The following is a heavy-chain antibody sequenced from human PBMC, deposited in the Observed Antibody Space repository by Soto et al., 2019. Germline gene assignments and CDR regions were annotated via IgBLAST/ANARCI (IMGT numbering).Heavy chain of an antibody. CDR1: GGTFSSYA. V-gene: IGHV1-69*06. Sequence: ASVKVSCKASGGTFSSYAISWVRQAPGQGLEWMGGIIPIFGTANYAQKFQGRVTITADKSTSTAYMELSSLRSEDTAVYYCARGGLSHYDSKYSWIDPWCQGTLVTVFS. CDR2: IIPIFGTA. CDR3: ARGGLSHYDSKYSWIDP. J-gene: IGHJ5*02. D-gene: IGHD4-17*01.